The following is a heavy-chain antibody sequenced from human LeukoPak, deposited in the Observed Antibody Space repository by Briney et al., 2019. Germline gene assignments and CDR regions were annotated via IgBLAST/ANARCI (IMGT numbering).Heavy chain of an antibody. CDR2: ISSSGSTI. D-gene: IGHD3-22*01. J-gene: IGHJ6*02. CDR3: ARDTLLGYYDSSGYYLTYYYGMDV. V-gene: IGHV3-11*01. CDR1: GFTFSDYY. Sequence: GGSLRLSCAASGFTFSDYYMSWIRQAPVKGLEWVSYISSSGSTIYYADSVKGRFTISRDNAKNSLYLQMNSLRAEDTAVYYCARDTLLGYYDSSGYYLTYYYGMDVWGQGTTVTVSS.